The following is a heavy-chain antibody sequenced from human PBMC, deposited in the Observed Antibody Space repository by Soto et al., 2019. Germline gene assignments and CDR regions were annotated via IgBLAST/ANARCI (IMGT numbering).Heavy chain of an antibody. J-gene: IGHJ4*02. V-gene: IGHV4-30-2*05. Sequence: SETLSLTCAVSGGSISSGGYSWSWIRQPPGKGLEWIGYIYHSGSTYYNPSLKSRVTISVDTSKNQFSLKLSSVTAADTAVYYCARGPRIAYYDSSGEFDYWGQGTLVTVSS. D-gene: IGHD3-22*01. CDR2: IYHSGST. CDR3: ARGPRIAYYDSSGEFDY. CDR1: GGSISSGGYS.